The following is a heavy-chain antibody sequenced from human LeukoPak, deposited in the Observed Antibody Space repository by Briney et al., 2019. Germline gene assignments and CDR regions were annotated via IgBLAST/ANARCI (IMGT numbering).Heavy chain of an antibody. D-gene: IGHD6-19*01. Sequence: SGTLSLTCTVSGGSISSSYWSWIGQAAGHRQEWIGRIYTSGTTNYIPSLKSRATMSVYTSKNQFSLKLSSVTAADTAVYYCARQYSSEWYLWFDTWGQGTLVTV. CDR3: ARQYSSEWYLWFDT. J-gene: IGHJ5*02. V-gene: IGHV4-4*07. CDR1: GGSISSSY. CDR2: IYTSGTT.